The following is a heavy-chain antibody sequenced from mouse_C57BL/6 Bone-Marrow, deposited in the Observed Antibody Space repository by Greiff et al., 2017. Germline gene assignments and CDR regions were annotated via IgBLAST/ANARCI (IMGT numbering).Heavy chain of an antibody. J-gene: IGHJ2*01. CDR2: IDPETGGT. CDR3: TRWTGVDY. CDR1: GYTFTDYE. V-gene: IGHV1-15*01. D-gene: IGHD4-1*01. Sequence: QVQLKESGAELVRPGASVTLSCKASGYTFTDYEMHWVKQTPVHGLEWIGAIDPETGGTAYNQKFKGKAILTADKSSSTAYMELRSLTSEDSAVYYCTRWTGVDYWGQGTTLTVSS.